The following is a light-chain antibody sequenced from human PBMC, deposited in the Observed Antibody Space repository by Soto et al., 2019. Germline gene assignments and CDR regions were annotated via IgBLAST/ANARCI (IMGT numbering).Light chain of an antibody. CDR1: SSNIGSET. V-gene: IGLV1-44*01. CDR3: AAWDGSLNGAL. J-gene: IGLJ2*01. Sequence: QSVLPQPPSASGTPGQRVTSYCSGSSSNIGSETVNWYQQLPGMAPKLLFYSDNQRPSGVPDRFSGSKSGTSASLAISGLQPEDEADYYCAAWDGSLNGALFGGGTKLPVL. CDR2: SDN.